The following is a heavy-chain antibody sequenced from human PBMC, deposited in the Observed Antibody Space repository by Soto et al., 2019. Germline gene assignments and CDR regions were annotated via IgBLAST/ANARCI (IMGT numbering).Heavy chain of an antibody. D-gene: IGHD3-9*01. CDR3: AIVPLPGYFDWLDS. CDR2: LDHQGYS. CDR1: GAPITSNY. Sequence: SETLSLTCAVSGAPITSNYWTWIRQPPGKGLEWIGYLDHQGYSNYSPSLRSRVSMSIDTSKNQLSLKVHSVTAADTAVYYCAIVPLPGYFDWLDSCGQGTLVTVSS. V-gene: IGHV4-59*01. J-gene: IGHJ4*02.